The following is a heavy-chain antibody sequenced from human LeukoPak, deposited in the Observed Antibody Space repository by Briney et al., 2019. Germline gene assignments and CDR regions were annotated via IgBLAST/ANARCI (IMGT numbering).Heavy chain of an antibody. V-gene: IGHV1-8*01. CDR3: ASGPNKLCGGNSGSACFDP. CDR2: MNPNSGDT. Sequence: ASVKVSCKASGYTFTTYDINWVRQAPGQGLEWMGWMNPNSGDTGYAQKFQGRVTMTRDTSISTAYMERRRLRSEDTAVYYCASGPNKLCGGNSGSACFDPWGRGTLVT. CDR1: GYTFTTYD. J-gene: IGHJ5*02. D-gene: IGHD4-23*01.